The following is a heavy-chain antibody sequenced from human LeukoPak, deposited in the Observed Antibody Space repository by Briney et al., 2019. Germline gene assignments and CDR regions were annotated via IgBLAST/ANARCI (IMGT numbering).Heavy chain of an antibody. CDR1: GFTFSNAW. D-gene: IGHD3-22*01. CDR2: IKSKTDGGTT. Sequence: GGSLRLSCAASGFTFSNAWMSLVRQAPGKGLEWVGRIKSKTDGGTTDYAAPVKGRFTISRDDSKNTLYLQMNSLKTEDTAVYYCTTGVNGYYYDSSGYPIDIWGQGTMVTVSS. CDR3: TTGVNGYYYDSSGYPIDI. V-gene: IGHV3-15*01. J-gene: IGHJ3*02.